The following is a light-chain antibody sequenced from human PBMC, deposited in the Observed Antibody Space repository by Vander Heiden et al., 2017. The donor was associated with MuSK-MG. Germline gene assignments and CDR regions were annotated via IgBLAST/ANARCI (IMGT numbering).Light chain of an antibody. V-gene: IGLV1-44*01. Sequence: QSVLTQPPSASGTPGQRVTISCSGSSSNIGSNTVNWYQQLPGTAPNHLIFINNQRPSGVPDRFSGSESGTSASMAISGLQAEDEADDDCAAWDDTLNGTYVVFGGGTKLTVL. CDR3: AAWDDTLNGTYVV. CDR2: INN. J-gene: IGLJ2*01. CDR1: SSNIGSNT.